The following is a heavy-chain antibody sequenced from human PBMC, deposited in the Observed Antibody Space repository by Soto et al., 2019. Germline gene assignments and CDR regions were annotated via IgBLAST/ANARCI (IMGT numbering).Heavy chain of an antibody. V-gene: IGHV2-70*11. D-gene: IGHD3-10*01. Sequence: SGPTLVNPTQTLTLTCTFSGVSLSTSGMCVSWIRQPPGKALEWLARIDWDDDKYYSTSLKTRLTISKDTSKNQVVLTMTNMDPVDTATYYCARTSYGSGIYYYYYYMDVWGKGTTVTVSS. CDR1: GVSLSTSGMC. J-gene: IGHJ6*03. CDR2: IDWDDDK. CDR3: ARTSYGSGIYYYYYYMDV.